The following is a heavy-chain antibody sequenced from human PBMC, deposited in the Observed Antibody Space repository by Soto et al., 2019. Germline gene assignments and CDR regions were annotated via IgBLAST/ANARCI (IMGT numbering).Heavy chain of an antibody. CDR1: GYTLTELS. Sequence: GASVKVSCKVSGYTLTELSMHWVRQAPGKGLEWMGGFDPEDGETIYAQKFQGRVTMTEDTSTDTAYMELSSLRSEDTAVYYCATDFRRDFGVVTNWFDPWGQGTLVTVSS. CDR3: ATDFRRDFGVVTNWFDP. D-gene: IGHD3-3*01. J-gene: IGHJ5*02. V-gene: IGHV1-24*01. CDR2: FDPEDGET.